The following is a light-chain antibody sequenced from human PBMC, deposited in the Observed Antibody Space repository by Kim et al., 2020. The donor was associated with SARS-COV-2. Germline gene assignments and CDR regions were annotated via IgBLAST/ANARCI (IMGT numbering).Light chain of an antibody. CDR2: DKN. V-gene: IGLV3-19*01. CDR3: SSRDSSGPGV. CDR1: SLRKCP. Sequence: ALVRPVSITSQGDSLRKCPADSYHQKPGQPPIIVMHDKNNVRPSGVPDRFSGSNSGNTAFLTITGAQVEDEATYYCSSRDSSGPGVFGGGTQLTVL. J-gene: IGLJ3*02.